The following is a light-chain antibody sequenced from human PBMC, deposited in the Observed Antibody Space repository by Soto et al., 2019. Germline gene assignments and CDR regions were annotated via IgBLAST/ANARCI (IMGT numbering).Light chain of an antibody. CDR2: AAS. V-gene: IGKV1-6*01. J-gene: IGKJ1*01. CDR3: LQDYSYVQT. CDR1: QDIRTD. Sequence: AIQMTQSPSCLSVSVGDTVTITCRASQDIRTDIGWYQQKPGKAPKVLIYAASTLQSGVPSRFSGSGSGTDFTLTIGSLQPEDFATYYCLQDYSYVQTFGQGTKVEIK.